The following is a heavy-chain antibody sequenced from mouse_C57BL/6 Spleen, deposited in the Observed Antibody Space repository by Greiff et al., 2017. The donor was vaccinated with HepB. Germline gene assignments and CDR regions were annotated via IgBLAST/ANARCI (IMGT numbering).Heavy chain of an antibody. D-gene: IGHD2-5*01. V-gene: IGHV1-81*01. CDR2: IYPRSGNT. Sequence: VQLQQSGPELVKPGASVKISCKASGYAFSSSWMNWVKQRTGQGLEWIGEIYPRSGNTYYNEKFKGKATLTADKSSSTAYMELRSLTSEDSAVYFCARSGYSNFDYWGQGTTLTVSS. CDR3: ARSGYSNFDY. CDR1: GYAFSSSW. J-gene: IGHJ2*01.